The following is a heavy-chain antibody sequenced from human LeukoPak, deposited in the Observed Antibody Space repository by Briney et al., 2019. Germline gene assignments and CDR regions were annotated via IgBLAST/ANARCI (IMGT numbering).Heavy chain of an antibody. CDR1: GLTVSSNY. D-gene: IGHD1-1*01. V-gene: IGHV3-53*01. CDR3: ASGTGNWNDPGAFDI. J-gene: IGHJ3*02. Sequence: GGSLRLSCAASGLTVSSNYMSWVRQAPGKGLEWVSFIYNGRSTYYAGSVKGRFTISRNNSKNTLYLQMNSLRAEDTAVYYCASGTGNWNDPGAFDIWGQATMVTVSS. CDR2: IYNGRST.